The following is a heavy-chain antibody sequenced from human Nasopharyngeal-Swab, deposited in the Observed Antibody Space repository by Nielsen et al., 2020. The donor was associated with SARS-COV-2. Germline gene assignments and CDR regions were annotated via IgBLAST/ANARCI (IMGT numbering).Heavy chain of an antibody. Sequence: GESLKISCAASGFTFSSYGMHWVRQAPGKGLEWVAVISYDGSNKYYADSVKGRFTISRDNAKNSLYLQMNSLRAEDTAVYYCARGDYYDSSGYYTYWGQGTLVTVSS. CDR1: GFTFSSYG. D-gene: IGHD3-22*01. V-gene: IGHV3-30*03. CDR3: ARGDYYDSSGYYTY. CDR2: ISYDGSNK. J-gene: IGHJ4*02.